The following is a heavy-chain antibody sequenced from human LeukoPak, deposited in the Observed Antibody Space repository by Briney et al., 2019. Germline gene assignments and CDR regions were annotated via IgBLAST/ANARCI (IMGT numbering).Heavy chain of an antibody. Sequence: GGSLRLSCAASGFTFRTYSMNWVRQAPGKGLEWVSYISSSSTTIYYADSVKGRFNISRDNAKNSLYLQMNRLRAEDTAVYYCARAKSSCYFDPWGQGTLVTVSS. J-gene: IGHJ5*02. D-gene: IGHD6-13*01. V-gene: IGHV3-48*04. CDR3: ARAKSSCYFDP. CDR2: ISSSSTTI. CDR1: GFTFRTYS.